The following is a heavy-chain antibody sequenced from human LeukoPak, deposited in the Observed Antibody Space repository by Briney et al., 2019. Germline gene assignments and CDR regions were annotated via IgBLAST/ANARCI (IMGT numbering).Heavy chain of an antibody. CDR3: ARDLIGTFDI. CDR2: IYYSGST. Sequence: TSETLSLTCTVSGGSVSRSPYYWGWIRQPPGKGLEWIGNIYYSGSTYYNPSLKSRVTISVDTSKNQFSLKVTSVTAADTAVYYCARDLIGTFDIWGQGTMVTVSS. J-gene: IGHJ3*02. V-gene: IGHV4-39*07. CDR1: GGSVSRSPYY. D-gene: IGHD2-15*01.